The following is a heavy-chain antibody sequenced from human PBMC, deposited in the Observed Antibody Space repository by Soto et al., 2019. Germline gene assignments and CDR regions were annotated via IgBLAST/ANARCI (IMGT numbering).Heavy chain of an antibody. J-gene: IGHJ4*02. CDR3: AKLVSTGGHPLHQYIALYYFDY. CDR2: ISGSGGST. V-gene: IGHV3-23*01. Sequence: GGSLRLSCAASGFTFSSYAMSWVRQAPGKGLEWVSAISGSGGSTYYADSVKGRFTISRDNSKNTLYLQMNSLRAEDTAVYYCAKLVSTGGHPLHQYIALYYFDYWGQGTLVTVSS. CDR1: GFTFSSYA. D-gene: IGHD6-13*01.